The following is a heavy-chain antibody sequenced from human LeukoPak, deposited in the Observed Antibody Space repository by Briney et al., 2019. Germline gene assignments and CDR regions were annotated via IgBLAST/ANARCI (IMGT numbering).Heavy chain of an antibody. CDR2: IYYSGST. CDR3: ARSYGSSGYWYDY. D-gene: IGHD3-22*01. Sequence: SETLSLTCTVSGDSITSSSYYWGWIRQPPGKGLEWIGNIYYSGSTNYNPSLKSRVTISVDTSKNQFSLKLSSVTAADTAVYYCARSYGSSGYWYDYWGQGTLVTVSS. J-gene: IGHJ4*02. CDR1: GDSITSSSYY. V-gene: IGHV4-39*07.